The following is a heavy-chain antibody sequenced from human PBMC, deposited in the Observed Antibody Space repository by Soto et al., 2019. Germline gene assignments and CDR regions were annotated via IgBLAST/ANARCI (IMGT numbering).Heavy chain of an antibody. CDR3: AYRPQVTVTTYYFEL. CDR2: LYWGDDK. D-gene: IGHD3-22*01. Sequence: ITLKESGPTLVNPTQTLTLTCSLSEFSLSTSGVGVGWFRQPPGKALEWLALLYWGDDKRYRSSLESRLSVTRDTSKNEVVLTMTDMDPADTGTYFCAYRPQVTVTTYYFELWAQGTLVTVSA. V-gene: IGHV2-5*02. J-gene: IGHJ4*02. CDR1: EFSLSTSGVG.